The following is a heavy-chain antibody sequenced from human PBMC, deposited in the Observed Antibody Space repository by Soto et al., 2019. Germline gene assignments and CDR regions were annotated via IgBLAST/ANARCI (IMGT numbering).Heavy chain of an antibody. V-gene: IGHV3-11*01. CDR2: ISSSGSTK. D-gene: IGHD3-10*01. CDR1: GFTFSDYY. J-gene: IGHJ6*03. Sequence: QVQLVESGGGLVKPGGSLRLSCAASGFTFSDYYMSWIRQAPGKGLEWVSYISSSGSTKYYADSVKGRFTISRDNVKNALYLQMNSLTAEDTAVYYCARAFMVRGVIPYYYFMDVWGKGTTVTVS. CDR3: ARAFMVRGVIPYYYFMDV.